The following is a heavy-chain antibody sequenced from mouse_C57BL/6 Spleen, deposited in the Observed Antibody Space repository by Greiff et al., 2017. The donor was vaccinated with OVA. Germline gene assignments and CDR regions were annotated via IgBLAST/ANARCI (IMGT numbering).Heavy chain of an antibody. CDR3: ARGGNYGYDSAMDY. V-gene: IGHV1-22*01. CDR1: GYTFTDYN. J-gene: IGHJ4*01. D-gene: IGHD2-2*01. CDR2: INPNNGGT. Sequence: EVQLQQSGPELVKPGASVKMSCKASGYTFTDYNMHWVKQSHGKSLEWIGYINPNNGGTSYNQKFKGKATLTVNKSSSTAYMELRSLTSEDSAVYYCARGGNYGYDSAMDYWGQGTSVTVSS.